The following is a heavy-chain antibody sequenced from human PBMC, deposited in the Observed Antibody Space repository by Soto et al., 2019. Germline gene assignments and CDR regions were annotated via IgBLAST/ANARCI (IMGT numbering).Heavy chain of an antibody. J-gene: IGHJ6*02. CDR1: GDSISSSDYY. Sequence: PSETLSLTCTVSGDSISSSDYYWGWIRQPPGKGLEWIGNIYYSGSASYHPSLKSRVTISVDTSKNQVSLKLNSVTAADTAVYYCAASCVACGGFNYYGMDVWGQGTTVTVSS. CDR2: IYYSGSA. CDR3: AASCVACGGFNYYGMDV. D-gene: IGHD2-21*01. V-gene: IGHV4-39*07.